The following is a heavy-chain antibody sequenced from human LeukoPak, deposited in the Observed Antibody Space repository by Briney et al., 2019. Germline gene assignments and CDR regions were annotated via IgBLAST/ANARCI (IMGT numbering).Heavy chain of an antibody. Sequence: SETLSLTCAVYGGSFSGYYWSWIRQPPGKGLEWIGEINHSGSTNYNPSLKSRVTISVDTSKNQFSLKLSSVTAADTAVYYCARFGRRDGYNSGSYWGQGTLVTVSS. J-gene: IGHJ4*02. CDR1: GGSFSGYY. CDR2: INHSGST. V-gene: IGHV4-34*01. CDR3: ARFGRRDGYNSGSY. D-gene: IGHD5-24*01.